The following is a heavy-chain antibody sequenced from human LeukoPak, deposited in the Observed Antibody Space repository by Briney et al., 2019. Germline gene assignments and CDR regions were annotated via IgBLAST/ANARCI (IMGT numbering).Heavy chain of an antibody. J-gene: IGHJ4*02. CDR3: AKAASYSSGWYYFDY. Sequence: GGSLRLSCAASGFTFSNYAMSWVRQAPGKGLEWVSAISGSGGSTYYADSVKGRFTISRDNSKNTLYLQMNSLRAEDTAVYYCAKAASYSSGWYYFDYWGQGTLVTVSS. D-gene: IGHD6-19*01. CDR2: ISGSGGST. V-gene: IGHV3-23*01. CDR1: GFTFSNYA.